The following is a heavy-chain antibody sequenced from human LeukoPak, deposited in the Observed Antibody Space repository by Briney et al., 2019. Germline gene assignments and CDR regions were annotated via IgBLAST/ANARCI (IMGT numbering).Heavy chain of an antibody. V-gene: IGHV3-33*01. J-gene: IGHJ4*02. CDR3: VRELGPFTGFDY. D-gene: IGHD3-16*01. Sequence: SGGSLRLSCAASGFTFSTYGMHWVRQAPGKGLEWVAVIWSGGRNKYYADSVRGRFTISRDNSKNTLDLQMNSLRADDTAVYYCVRELGPFTGFDYWGQGTPVTVSS. CDR2: IWSGGRNK. CDR1: GFTFSTYG.